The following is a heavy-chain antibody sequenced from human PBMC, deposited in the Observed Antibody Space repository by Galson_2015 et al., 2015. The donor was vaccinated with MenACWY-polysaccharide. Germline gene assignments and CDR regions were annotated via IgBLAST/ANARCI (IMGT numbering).Heavy chain of an antibody. V-gene: IGHV3-23*01. J-gene: IGHJ4*02. Sequence: SLRLSCAASGFTFRNYAMNWVRQAPGKGLEWVAIVSSDGGDAKYADSVRGRFTISRDNSKNTLALQMNSLRAEDTALYYCAKGFGAYCDNDCSARVLDYWGQGTPVSVSS. CDR1: GFTFRNYA. D-gene: IGHD2-21*02. CDR2: VSSDGGDA. CDR3: AKGFGAYCDNDCSARVLDY.